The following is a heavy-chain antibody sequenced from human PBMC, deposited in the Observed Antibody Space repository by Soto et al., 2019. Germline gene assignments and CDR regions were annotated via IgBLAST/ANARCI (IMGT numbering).Heavy chain of an antibody. Sequence: PSETLSLTSSFSGGSINSGGHYWSWIRQHPGKGLEWIGHIYKTGSTDFNPSLKDLLTISIDTSKNQFSLSLRSVTDADTAGYYCARDRIRFSVDVWGQGTTVTVSS. J-gene: IGHJ6*02. CDR2: IYKTGST. CDR3: ARDRIRFSVDV. V-gene: IGHV4-31*01. CDR1: GGSINSGGHY. D-gene: IGHD4-17*01.